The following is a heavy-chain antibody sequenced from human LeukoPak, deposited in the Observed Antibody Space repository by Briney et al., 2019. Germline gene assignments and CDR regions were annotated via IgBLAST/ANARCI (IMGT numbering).Heavy chain of an antibody. V-gene: IGHV4-4*07. CDR2: FYVGVGP. J-gene: IGHJ6*03. D-gene: IGHD3-22*01. CDR1: GGSMYSNY. Sequence: SETLSHTCSVSGGSMYSNYWSWIRQTAGKGLEWIGRFYVGVGPNYNPSFKSRVTMSVDTSKNQLVLKLSAVTAADTAVYYCARMRPYDSTGYSPGHYMDVWGKGTTVTVYS. CDR3: ARMRPYDSTGYSPGHYMDV.